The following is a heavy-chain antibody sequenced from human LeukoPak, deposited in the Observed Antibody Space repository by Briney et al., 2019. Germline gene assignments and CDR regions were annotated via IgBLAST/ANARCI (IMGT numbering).Heavy chain of an antibody. Sequence: ASVKVSCKASGYTFKHYDINWVRQAAGQRLEWVGCVNANSCNTGYAQKFQGRVTMTRNTSISTVYMEVNSLTSEDTAVYYCARAPTSVPNYRLDSWGQGTLVAVSS. V-gene: IGHV1-8*01. J-gene: IGHJ4*02. CDR1: GYTFKHYD. D-gene: IGHD3-16*02. CDR2: VNANSCNT. CDR3: ARAPTSVPNYRLDS.